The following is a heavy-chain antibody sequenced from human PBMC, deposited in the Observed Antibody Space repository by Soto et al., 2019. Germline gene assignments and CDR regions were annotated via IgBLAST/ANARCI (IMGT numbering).Heavy chain of an antibody. Sequence: PSETLSLTCAVYGGSFSGYYWSWIRQPPGKGLEWIGEINHSGSTNYNPSLKSRVTISVDTSKNQFSLKLSSVTAADTAVYYCATGSPRYTIAAAGGARWGFDPWGKGTLVTVSS. CDR1: GGSFSGYY. CDR3: ATGSPRYTIAAAGGARWGFDP. V-gene: IGHV4-34*01. CDR2: INHSGST. J-gene: IGHJ5*02. D-gene: IGHD6-13*01.